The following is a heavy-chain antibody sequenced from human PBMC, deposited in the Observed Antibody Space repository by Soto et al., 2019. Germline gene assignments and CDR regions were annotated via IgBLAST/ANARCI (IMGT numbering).Heavy chain of an antibody. CDR2: TYYRSKWYN. V-gene: IGHV6-1*01. D-gene: IGHD1-26*01. Sequence: QVQLQQSGPVLVKPSQTLSLTCAISGDSVSSNSAAWNWIRQSPSRALEWLGRTYYRSKWYNDYAVSVKSRITIKPDTSKNQFSLQLNSVTPEDTAVYYCARDDGGSYYSYYYYGMDVWGQGTTVTVSS. CDR1: GDSVSSNSAA. CDR3: ARDDGGSYYSYYYYGMDV. J-gene: IGHJ6*02.